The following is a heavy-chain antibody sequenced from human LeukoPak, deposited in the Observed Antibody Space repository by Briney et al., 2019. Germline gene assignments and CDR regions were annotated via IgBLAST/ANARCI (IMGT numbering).Heavy chain of an antibody. CDR2: INWNGGST. Sequence: GGPLRLSCAASGFTFDDYGMSWVRQAPGKGLEWVSGINWNGGSTGYADSVKGRFTISRDNAKNSLYLQMNSLRAEDTALYYCATEPYYYDSSARDDYYYGMDVWGQGTTVTVSS. CDR1: GFTFDDYG. V-gene: IGHV3-20*04. J-gene: IGHJ6*02. D-gene: IGHD3-22*01. CDR3: ATEPYYYDSSARDDYYYGMDV.